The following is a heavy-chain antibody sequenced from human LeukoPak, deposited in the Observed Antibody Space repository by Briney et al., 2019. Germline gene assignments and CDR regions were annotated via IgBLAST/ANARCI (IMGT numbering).Heavy chain of an antibody. CDR3: ARDRWDIVVVPAAIWFDP. D-gene: IGHD2-2*01. V-gene: IGHV1-69*06. CDR2: IIPIFGTA. CDR1: GGTFSSYA. Sequence: ASVKVSCKASGGTFSSYAISWVRQAPGQGLEWMGGIIPIFGTANYAQKFQGRVTITADKSTSTAYMELSSLRSEDTAVYYCARDRWDIVVVPAAIWFDPWGQGTLVTVSS. J-gene: IGHJ5*02.